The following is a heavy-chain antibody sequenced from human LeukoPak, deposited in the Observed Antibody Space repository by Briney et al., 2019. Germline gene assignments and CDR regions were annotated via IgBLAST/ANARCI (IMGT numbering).Heavy chain of an antibody. Sequence: GGSLRLSCAASGFTFSSYGMTWVRQAPGKGLEWVSGISGSGGSTYYADSVKGRFTISRDNSKNTLYLQMNSLRVEDTAVYYCAKASQTSWSSSWLWFLDSWGQGTPVTVSS. CDR1: GFTFSSYG. V-gene: IGHV3-23*01. D-gene: IGHD6-13*01. CDR2: ISGSGGST. CDR3: AKASQTSWSSSWLWFLDS. J-gene: IGHJ4*02.